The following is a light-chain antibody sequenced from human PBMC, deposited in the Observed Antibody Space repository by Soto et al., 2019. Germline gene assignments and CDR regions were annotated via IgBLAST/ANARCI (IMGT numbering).Light chain of an antibody. CDR2: GAS. V-gene: IGKV3-20*01. CDR3: QQYGSSPPT. J-gene: IGKJ2*01. CDR1: QSISSSY. Sequence: EIVLTQSPGTLSLSPGERATLSCRASQSISSSYLAWYQQKPGQAPRLLIYGASSRATGIPERFSGSGSGADFTLTISRLESEDFVVYYCQQYGSSPPTFGQGTKVDSK.